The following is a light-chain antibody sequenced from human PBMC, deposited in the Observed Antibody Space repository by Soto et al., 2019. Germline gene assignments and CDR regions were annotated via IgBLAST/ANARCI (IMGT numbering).Light chain of an antibody. J-gene: IGKJ1*01. Sequence: EIVLTQSPGTLSLFAGERATLSCRATQSISSNYLAWYQQKPGQAPRLLIFLASRRATGIPDRFSGSGSGTDFTLTISRLEPEDSAVYYCQQDGTSPWTFGQGTKVEIK. CDR2: LAS. CDR3: QQDGTSPWT. CDR1: QSISSNY. V-gene: IGKV3-20*01.